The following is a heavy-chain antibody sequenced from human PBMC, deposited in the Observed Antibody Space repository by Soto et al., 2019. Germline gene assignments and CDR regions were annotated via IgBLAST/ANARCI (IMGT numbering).Heavy chain of an antibody. CDR2: IYSSGST. D-gene: IGHD2-15*01. J-gene: IGHJ4*02. CDR1: GGSISSGDYY. Sequence: QVQLQESGPGLVKPSQTLSLTCTVSGGSISSGDYYWSWIRQPPGKGLEWIGYIYSSGSTYYNPSLKSRVTMSVDTSKNQFSLKLTSVTAADTAVYYCARLSTYCSGGSCSHLPDYWGQGTLVTVSS. CDR3: ARLSTYCSGGSCSHLPDY. V-gene: IGHV4-30-4*01.